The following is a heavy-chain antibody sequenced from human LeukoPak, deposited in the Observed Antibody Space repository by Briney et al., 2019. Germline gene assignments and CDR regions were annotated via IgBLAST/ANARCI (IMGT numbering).Heavy chain of an antibody. V-gene: IGHV3-30-3*01. CDR1: GSTFSRYA. J-gene: IGHJ4*02. CDR2: ISYNGGTK. D-gene: IGHD3-3*01. Sequence: GGSLRLSCVASGSTFSRYAMHWVRQAPGKGLEWVAVISYNGGTKYSADSVKGRFTISRDNSKNTLYLQMNSLRSEDTAVYYCARLPWLLSAFDYWGQGTLVTVSS. CDR3: ARLPWLLSAFDY.